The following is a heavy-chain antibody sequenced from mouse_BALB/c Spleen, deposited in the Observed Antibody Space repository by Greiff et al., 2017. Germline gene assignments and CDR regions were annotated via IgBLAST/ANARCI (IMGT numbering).Heavy chain of an antibody. Sequence: DVMLVESGGGLVQPGGSRKLSCAASGFTFSSFGMHWVRQAPEKGLEWVAYISSGSSTIYYADTVKGRFTISRDNPKNTLFLQMTSLRSEDTAMYYCARIYYDYDVDYYAMDYWGQGTSVTVSS. V-gene: IGHV5-17*02. J-gene: IGHJ4*01. CDR2: ISSGSSTI. D-gene: IGHD2-4*01. CDR1: GFTFSSFG. CDR3: ARIYYDYDVDYYAMDY.